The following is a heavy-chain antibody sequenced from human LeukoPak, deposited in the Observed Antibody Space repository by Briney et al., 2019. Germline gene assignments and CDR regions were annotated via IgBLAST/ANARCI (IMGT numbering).Heavy chain of an antibody. V-gene: IGHV4-39*07. CDR1: GGSISSSYYY. D-gene: IGHD6-13*01. CDR2: IYSSWNT. CDR3: ARESGIAAAGSWYFDY. Sequence: SETLSLTCTVSGGSISSSYYYWGWIRQPPGKGLEWIGSIYSSWNTYYNPSLNSRVTISVDTSKNQFSLKLSSVTAADTAVYYCARESGIAAAGSWYFDYWGQGTLVTVSS. J-gene: IGHJ4*02.